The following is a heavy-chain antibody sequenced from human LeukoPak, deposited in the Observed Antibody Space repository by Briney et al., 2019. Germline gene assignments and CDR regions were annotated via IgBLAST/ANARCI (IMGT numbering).Heavy chain of an antibody. D-gene: IGHD3-10*01. Sequence: GASVKVSCKASGCTFTSYAMYWVRQAPGQRLEWMGWINAGNGNTKYSQKFQGRVTITRDTSASTAYMELSSLRSEDTAVYYCARDLQDTYYYGSARFESDYWGQGTLVTVSS. V-gene: IGHV1-3*01. J-gene: IGHJ4*02. CDR1: GCTFTSYA. CDR3: ARDLQDTYYYGSARFESDY. CDR2: INAGNGNT.